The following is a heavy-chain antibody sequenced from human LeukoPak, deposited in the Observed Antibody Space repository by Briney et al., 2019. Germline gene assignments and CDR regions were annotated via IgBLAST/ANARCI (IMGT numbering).Heavy chain of an antibody. CDR1: GGSISSYY. CDR3: ASGSEAHADFDY. CDR2: IYYSGST. V-gene: IGHV4-59*08. D-gene: IGHD1-26*01. Sequence: SETLSLTCTVSGGSISSYYWSWIRQPPGKGLEWIGYIYYSGSTNYNPSLKSRVTISVYTSKNQFSLKLSSVTAADTAVYYCASGSEAHADFDYWGQGTLVTVSS. J-gene: IGHJ4*02.